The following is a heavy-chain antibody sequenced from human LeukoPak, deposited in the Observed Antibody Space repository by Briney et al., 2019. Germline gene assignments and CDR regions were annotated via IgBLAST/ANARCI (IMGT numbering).Heavy chain of an antibody. CDR1: GFTFSSYA. CDR3: AKDREGYSSSWYQI. Sequence: GGSLRLSCAASGFTFSSYAMSWVRQAPGKGLQWVSAISGSGGSTYYADSVKGRFTISRDNSKNTLYLQMSSLRAEDTAVYYCAKDREGYSSSWYQIWGQGTLVTVSS. V-gene: IGHV3-23*01. CDR2: ISGSGGST. D-gene: IGHD6-13*01. J-gene: IGHJ4*02.